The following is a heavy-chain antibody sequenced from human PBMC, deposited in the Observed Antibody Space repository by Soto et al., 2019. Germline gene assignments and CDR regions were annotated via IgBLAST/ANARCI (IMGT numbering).Heavy chain of an antibody. CDR3: ARDALRDYDILTGYYPWFDP. J-gene: IGHJ5*02. Sequence: GASVQVSCKASGGTFSSYTISWVRQAPGQGLEWMGRIIPILGIANYAQKFQGRVTITADKSTSTAYMELSSLRSEDTAVYYCARDALRDYDILTGYYPWFDPWGQGTLVTVSS. D-gene: IGHD3-9*01. V-gene: IGHV1-69*04. CDR2: IIPILGIA. CDR1: GGTFSSYT.